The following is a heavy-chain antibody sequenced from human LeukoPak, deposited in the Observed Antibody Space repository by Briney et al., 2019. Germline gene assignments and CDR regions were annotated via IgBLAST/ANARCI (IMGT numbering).Heavy chain of an antibody. V-gene: IGHV4-34*12. CDR3: AGEGVYYDILAAYYRPYYFDF. J-gene: IGHJ4*02. CDR2: IIHGGST. D-gene: IGHD3-9*01. Sequence: PSEAPSLTCAVYLGSFSGYYRSWIRQPPREGLEYMVEIIHGGSTNYNPSLQSRLTISSDTSKNKFYLKLSCVTSAVTARFYFAGEGVYYDILAAYYRPYYFDFWGQGTLVTV. CDR1: LGSFSGYY.